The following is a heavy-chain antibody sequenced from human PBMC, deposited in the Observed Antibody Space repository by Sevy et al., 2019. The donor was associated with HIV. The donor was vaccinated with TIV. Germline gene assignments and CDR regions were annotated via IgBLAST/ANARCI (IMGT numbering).Heavy chain of an antibody. Sequence: SETLSLTCTVSGGSISSYYWSWIRQPAGKGLEWIGRIYTSGSTNYNPSLKSRVTMSVDTSKNQFSLKLSSVTAADTAVYYSARGYSVAGRGYYYYYMDVWGKGTTVTVSS. CDR3: ARGYSVAGRGYYYYYMDV. D-gene: IGHD6-19*01. CDR1: GGSISSYY. V-gene: IGHV4-4*07. J-gene: IGHJ6*03. CDR2: IYTSGST.